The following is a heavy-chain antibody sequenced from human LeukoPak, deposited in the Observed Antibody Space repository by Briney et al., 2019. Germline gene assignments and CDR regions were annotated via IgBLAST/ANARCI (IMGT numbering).Heavy chain of an antibody. V-gene: IGHV3-21*01. J-gene: IGHJ1*01. CDR3: ARGPRNSSSYQYFQH. D-gene: IGHD6-13*01. Sequence: PGGSLRLSCAASGFTFSDYSMNWVRQAPGKGLEWVSSISSSSAYIYYADSVKGRFTVSRDNAENSLSLQMNCLRAEDSAIYHCARGPRNSSSYQYFQHWGQGTLVTVSA. CDR1: GFTFSDYS. CDR2: ISSSSAYI.